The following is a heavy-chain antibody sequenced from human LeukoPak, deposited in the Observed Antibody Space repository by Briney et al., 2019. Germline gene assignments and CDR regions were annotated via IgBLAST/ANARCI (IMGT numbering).Heavy chain of an antibody. CDR2: INHSGST. V-gene: IGHV4-34*01. J-gene: IGHJ5*02. CDR1: GGSFSGYY. CDR3: ARAGLWNS. Sequence: PSETLSLTCAVYGGSFSGYYWSWIRQPPGKGLEWIGEINHSGSTNYNPSLKRRGTISVDTSKNQFSLKLSSVTAADTAVYYCARAGLWNSWGQGTLVTVSS. D-gene: IGHD1-1*01.